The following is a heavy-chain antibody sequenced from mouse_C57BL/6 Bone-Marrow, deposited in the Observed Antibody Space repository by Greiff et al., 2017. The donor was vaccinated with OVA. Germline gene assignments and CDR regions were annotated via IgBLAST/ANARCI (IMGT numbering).Heavy chain of an antibody. CDR3: ARMGYRVDY. V-gene: IGHV1-7*01. CDR1: GYTFTSYW. Sequence: VQLQQSGAELAKPGASVKLSCKASGYTFTSYWMHWVKQRPGQGLEWIGYINPSSGYTKYNQKVKDKATLTADTSSSTPYMQLSSLTYEDSSVSSCARMGYRVDYWGQGTTLTVSS. D-gene: IGHD2-14*01. CDR2: INPSSGYT. J-gene: IGHJ2*01.